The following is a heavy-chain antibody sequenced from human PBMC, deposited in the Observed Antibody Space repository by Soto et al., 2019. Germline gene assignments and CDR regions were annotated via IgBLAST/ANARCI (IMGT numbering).Heavy chain of an antibody. Sequence: SVKVSCKASGGTFSSYTISWVRQAPGQGLEWMGRIIPILGIANYAQKFQGRVTITADKSTSTAYMELSSLRSEDTAVYYCARGGVTRHYYYYYMDVWGKGTTVTVSS. J-gene: IGHJ6*03. CDR2: IIPILGIA. D-gene: IGHD4-17*01. CDR3: ARGGVTRHYYYYYMDV. CDR1: GGTFSSYT. V-gene: IGHV1-69*02.